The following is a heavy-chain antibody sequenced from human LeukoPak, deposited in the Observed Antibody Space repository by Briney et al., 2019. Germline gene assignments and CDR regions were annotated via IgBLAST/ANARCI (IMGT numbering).Heavy chain of an antibody. D-gene: IGHD3-16*01. J-gene: IGHJ4*02. CDR3: ARHGLYQDYGY. CDR2: VYYSGST. Sequence: SETLSLTCAVYGGSSSGYYWSWIRQPPGKGLEWIGNVYYSGSTHYNPSLKSRVTISLDMSKNQFSLRLTSVTAADTAIYYCARHGLYQDYGYWGQGILVTVSS. V-gene: IGHV4-34*01. CDR1: GGSSSGYY.